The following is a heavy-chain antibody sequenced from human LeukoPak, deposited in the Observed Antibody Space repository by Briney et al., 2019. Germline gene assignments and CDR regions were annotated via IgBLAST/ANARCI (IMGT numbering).Heavy chain of an antibody. CDR2: INHSGST. D-gene: IGHD3-22*01. CDR3: ARAPEDSSGYYSRAYYFDY. CDR1: GGSISDYY. Sequence: SETLSLTCTVSGGSISDYYWTWIRQPPGKGLEWIGEINHSGSTNYNPSLKSRVTISVDTSKNQFSLKLSSVTAADTAVYYCARAPEDSSGYYSRAYYFDYWGQGTLVTVSS. V-gene: IGHV4-34*01. J-gene: IGHJ4*02.